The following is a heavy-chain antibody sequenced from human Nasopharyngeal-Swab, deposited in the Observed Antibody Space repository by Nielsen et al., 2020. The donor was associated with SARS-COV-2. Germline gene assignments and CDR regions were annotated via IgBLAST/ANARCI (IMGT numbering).Heavy chain of an antibody. CDR1: GGPISSYY. Sequence: SDPLSLTFTVPGGPISSYYWSWIRQPPGKGLEWIGYIYHSGSTYYNPSLKSRVTISVDRSKNKFSLKLSSVTAADTAVYYCARDPMTTVTTGAFDIWGQGTMVTVSS. J-gene: IGHJ3*02. CDR3: ARDPMTTVTTGAFDI. V-gene: IGHV4-59*01. CDR2: IYHSGST. D-gene: IGHD4-17*01.